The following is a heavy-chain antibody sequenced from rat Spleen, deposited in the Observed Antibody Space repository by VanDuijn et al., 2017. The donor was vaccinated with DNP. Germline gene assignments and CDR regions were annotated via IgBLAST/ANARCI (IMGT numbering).Heavy chain of an antibody. CDR1: GFIFSNYD. J-gene: IGHJ3*01. Sequence: EVQLVESGGGLVQPGRSLKLSCAASGFIFSNYDMAWVRQAPTKGLEWVAYISPSGGSTYYRDSVKGRFTISRDNAKSTLYLQMDSLRSEDTATYYCASLNNYNWFAYWGQGTLVTVSS. D-gene: IGHD1-10*01. CDR2: ISPSGGST. V-gene: IGHV5-19*01. CDR3: ASLNNYNWFAY.